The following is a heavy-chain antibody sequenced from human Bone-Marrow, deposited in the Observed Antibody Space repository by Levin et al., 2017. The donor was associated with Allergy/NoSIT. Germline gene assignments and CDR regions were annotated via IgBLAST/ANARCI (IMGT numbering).Heavy chain of an antibody. V-gene: IGHV1-18*01. J-gene: IGHJ4*02. Sequence: ASVKVSCKASGYTFTSYGISWVRQAPGQGLEWMGWISAYNGNTNSAQQFQGRVTMTTDTSTSTAYMELRSLRSDDTALYYFARTTVPSVSDFDYWGQGTLVTVSS. CDR2: ISAYNGNT. CDR3: ARTTVPSVSDFDY. D-gene: IGHD4-17*01. CDR1: GYTFTSYG.